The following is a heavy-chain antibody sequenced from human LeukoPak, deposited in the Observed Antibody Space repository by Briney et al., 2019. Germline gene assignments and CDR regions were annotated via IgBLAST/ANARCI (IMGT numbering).Heavy chain of an antibody. D-gene: IGHD3-22*01. V-gene: IGHV1-18*01. Sequence: ASVKVSCKASGYTFTNYGINWVRQAPGQGLEWLAWISTYTGKTDYAQKLQGRVTLTTDTSTSTAYMELRSLKSDDTAVYYCARGVYHDTSGYYSFDYWGQGTLVAVSS. CDR2: ISTYTGKT. J-gene: IGHJ4*02. CDR1: GYTFTNYG. CDR3: ARGVYHDTSGYYSFDY.